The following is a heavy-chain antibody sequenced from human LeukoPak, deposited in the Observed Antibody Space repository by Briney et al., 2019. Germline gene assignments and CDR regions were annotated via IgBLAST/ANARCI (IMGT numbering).Heavy chain of an antibody. V-gene: IGHV4-34*01. CDR3: ARGPTISETGYFDF. CDR2: IDHRGDT. J-gene: IGHJ4*03. CDR1: GGSFSGHY. D-gene: IGHD1-1*01. Sequence: PSETLSLTCAVYGGSFSGHYWSWIRQSPGKGLEWIAEIDHRGDTNYNPSVKSRVTISVDTSKNQFSLKVRSLSAADTAVYYCARGPTISETGYFDFWGQGTLVTVSS.